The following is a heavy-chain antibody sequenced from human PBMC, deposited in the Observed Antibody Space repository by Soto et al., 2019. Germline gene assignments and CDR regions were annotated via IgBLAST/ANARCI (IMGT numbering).Heavy chain of an antibody. CDR1: GFTFSSYA. Sequence: EVQVLESGGGLVQPGGSLRLSCAASGFTFSSYAMSWVRQAPGQGLEWVSAISGSGSNPYYADSVKGRFTISRDNSKNTQNLQLTSLTAEDPALYYCATTASMTILDGFDHWGKGTLVTVSS. CDR3: ATTASMTILDGFDH. D-gene: IGHD4-17*01. J-gene: IGHJ4*02. V-gene: IGHV3-23*01. CDR2: ISGSGSNP.